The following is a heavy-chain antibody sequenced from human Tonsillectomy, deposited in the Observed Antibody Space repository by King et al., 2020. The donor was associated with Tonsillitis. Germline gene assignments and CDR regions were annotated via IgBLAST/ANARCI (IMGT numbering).Heavy chain of an antibody. Sequence: VQLVESGGGLVQPGGSLRLSCAASGFTVSNNYMSWVRQAPGKGLEWVSVXXXGGSTYYADSVKGRFTISRHNSKNTLYLQMNSLRAEDTAVYYCASGAAYYYYGMDVWGQGTTVTVSS. V-gene: IGHV3-53*04. D-gene: IGHD1-26*01. CDR2: XXXGGST. CDR3: ASGAAYYYYGMDV. J-gene: IGHJ6*02. CDR1: GFTVSNNY.